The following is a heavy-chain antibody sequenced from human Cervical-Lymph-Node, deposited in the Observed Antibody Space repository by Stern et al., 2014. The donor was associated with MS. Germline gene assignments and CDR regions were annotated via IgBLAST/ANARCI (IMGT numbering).Heavy chain of an antibody. V-gene: IGHV3-74*01. D-gene: IGHD4-17*01. CDR2: INPDGSIT. Sequence: EVQLVESGGGLVQPGGSLRLSCAASGFTFSRYWMHWVRQAPGKGLVWVSRINPDGSITDHADSVKGRFTISRDNAKNTLYLQMNSLRAEDTAVYYCARDLRGPNDYWGQGTLVTVSS. CDR3: ARDLRGPNDY. J-gene: IGHJ4*02. CDR1: GFTFSRYW.